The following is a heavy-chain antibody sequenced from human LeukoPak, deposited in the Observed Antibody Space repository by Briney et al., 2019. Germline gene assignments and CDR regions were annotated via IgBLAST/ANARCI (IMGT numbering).Heavy chain of an antibody. CDR2: INEDGSGK. V-gene: IGHV3-7*01. CDR1: GFTFSNYW. CDR3: ARDDGDV. Sequence: GGSLRLSCVSSGFTFSNYWMKWVRQAPGKGLEWVASINEDGSGKFSVGSVKDRITISRNNTRNSLDLQINSLTVEDTAIYYCARDDGDVWGTGTTVTVSS. J-gene: IGHJ6*04.